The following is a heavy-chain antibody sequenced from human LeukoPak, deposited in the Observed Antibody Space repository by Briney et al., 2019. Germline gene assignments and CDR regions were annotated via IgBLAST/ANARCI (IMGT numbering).Heavy chain of an antibody. J-gene: IGHJ3*02. Sequence: PGGSLRLSCVASGFTFSSSGMHWVRQAPGKGLEWVAVISNDGSNKYYADSVKGRFTISRDNSKNTLYLQMNSLRAEDTAVYYCAKGRGAFDIWGQGTMVTVSS. CDR3: AKGRGAFDI. CDR2: ISNDGSNK. CDR1: GFTFSSSG. D-gene: IGHD3-10*01. V-gene: IGHV3-30*18.